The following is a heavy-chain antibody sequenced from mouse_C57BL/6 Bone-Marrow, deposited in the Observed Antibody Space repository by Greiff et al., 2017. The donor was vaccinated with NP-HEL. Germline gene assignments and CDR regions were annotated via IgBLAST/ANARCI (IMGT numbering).Heavy chain of an antibody. Sequence: VQRVESGAELARPGASVKLSCKASGYTFTSYGISWVKQRTGQGLEWIGEIYPRSGNTYYNEKFKGKATLTADKSSSTAYMELRSLTSEDSAVYFCARSGLRHWYFDVWGTGTTVTVSS. CDR2: IYPRSGNT. CDR3: ARSGLRHWYFDV. J-gene: IGHJ1*03. V-gene: IGHV1-81*01. CDR1: GYTFTSYG. D-gene: IGHD2-4*01.